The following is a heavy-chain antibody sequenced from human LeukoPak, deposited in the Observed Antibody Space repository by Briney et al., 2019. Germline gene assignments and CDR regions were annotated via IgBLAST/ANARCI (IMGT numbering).Heavy chain of an antibody. CDR3: ASLNNDDY. J-gene: IGHJ4*02. Sequence: QPGRSLRLSCAASGFTFSSYGMHWVRQAPGKGLEWVAVISYDGSNKYYADSVKGRFTISRDNAKNSLYLQMNSLRVEDTAVYYCASLNNDDYWGQGTLVTVPS. CDR2: ISYDGSNK. CDR1: GFTFSSYG. D-gene: IGHD1-1*01. V-gene: IGHV3-30*03.